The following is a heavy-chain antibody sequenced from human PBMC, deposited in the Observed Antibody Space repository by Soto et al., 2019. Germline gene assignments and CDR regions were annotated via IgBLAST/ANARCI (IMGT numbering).Heavy chain of an antibody. Sequence: SETLSLTCTVSGGSISSSSYYWGWIRQPPGKGLEWIGSIYYSGSTYYNPSLKSRVTISVDTSKNQFSLKLSSVTAADTAVYYCARLSWTGDYYMDVWGKGTTVTVSS. CDR3: ARLSWTGDYYMDV. V-gene: IGHV4-39*01. J-gene: IGHJ6*03. CDR2: IYYSGST. CDR1: GGSISSSSYY.